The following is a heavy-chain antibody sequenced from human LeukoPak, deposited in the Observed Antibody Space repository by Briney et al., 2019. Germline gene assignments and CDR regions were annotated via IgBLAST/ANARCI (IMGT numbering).Heavy chain of an antibody. CDR2: IYYSGST. V-gene: IGHV4-59*09. J-gene: IGHJ6*03. D-gene: IGHD1-14*01. Sequence: GDIYYSGSTNYNPSLKSRVTISVDTSKNQFSLKLSSVTAADTAVYYCARGDGRSYYYYYMDVWGEGTTVTVSS. CDR3: ARGDGRSYYYYYMDV.